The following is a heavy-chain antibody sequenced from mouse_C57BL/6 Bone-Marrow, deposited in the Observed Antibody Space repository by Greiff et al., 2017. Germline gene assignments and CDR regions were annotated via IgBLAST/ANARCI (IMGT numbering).Heavy chain of an antibody. CDR1: GYTFTDYY. J-gene: IGHJ3*01. V-gene: IGHV1-19*01. Sequence: EVQLQQSGPVLVKPGASVKMSCKASGYTFTDYYMNWVKQSHGKSLEWIGVINPYNGGTSYNQKFKGKATLTVDKSSSTAYMELNSLTSEDSAVYYCARSGDGYFPWGQGTLVTVSA. CDR3: ARSGDGYFP. CDR2: INPYNGGT. D-gene: IGHD2-3*01.